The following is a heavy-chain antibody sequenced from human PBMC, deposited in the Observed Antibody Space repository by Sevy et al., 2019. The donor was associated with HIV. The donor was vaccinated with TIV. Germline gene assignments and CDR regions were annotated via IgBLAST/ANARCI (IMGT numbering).Heavy chain of an antibody. Sequence: GGSLRLSCAASGFTFSSSAMTWVRQAPGKGLEWVSAITSNGGSTFYADSVKGRFTISRDISQNTLFLQMNSLRAEDTALYYCARGDYSDTNGHFVDAFDIWGQGTMVTVSS. CDR3: ARGDYSDTNGHFVDAFDI. J-gene: IGHJ3*02. CDR1: GFTFSSSA. D-gene: IGHD3-22*01. V-gene: IGHV3-23*01. CDR2: ITSNGGST.